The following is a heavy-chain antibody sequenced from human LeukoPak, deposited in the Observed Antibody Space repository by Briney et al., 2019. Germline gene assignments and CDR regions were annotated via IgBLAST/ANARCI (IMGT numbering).Heavy chain of an antibody. J-gene: IGHJ4*02. CDR3: ARDVTMVRGVHDY. D-gene: IGHD3-10*01. V-gene: IGHV1-18*04. CDR2: INAYNGNT. CDR1: GYTFTGYY. Sequence: ASVKVSCKASGYTFTGYYMHWVRQAPGQGLEWMGWINAYNGNTNYAQKLQGRVTMTTDTSTSTAYMELRSLRSDDTAVYYCARDVTMVRGVHDYWGQGTLVTVSS.